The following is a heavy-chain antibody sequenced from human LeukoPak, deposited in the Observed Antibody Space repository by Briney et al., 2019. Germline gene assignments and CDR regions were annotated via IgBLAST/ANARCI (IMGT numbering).Heavy chain of an antibody. V-gene: IGHV3-7*04. CDR1: GFTFSSYW. J-gene: IGHJ4*02. Sequence: GGSLRLSCAASGFTFSSYWMSWVRQPPGKGLEGVANINQDGSEKYYGDSVKGRFTISRDNAKNSLYLQMNSLRAEDTAVYYCARGMSTGEYWGQGTLVTVSS. CDR3: ARGMSTGEY. D-gene: IGHD3-16*01. CDR2: INQDGSEK.